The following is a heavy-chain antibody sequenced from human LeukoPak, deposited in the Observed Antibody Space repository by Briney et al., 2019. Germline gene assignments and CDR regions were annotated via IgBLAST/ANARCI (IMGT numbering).Heavy chain of an antibody. CDR1: GGTFSSYA. CDR3: ARVVRGNSVFDY. J-gene: IGHJ4*02. D-gene: IGHD4-23*01. Sequence: SVKVSCKASGGTFSSYAISWVRQAPGQGLEWMGGIIPIFGTANYAQKFQGRVTITADESTSTAYMELSSLRSEDTAVYYRARVVRGNSVFDYWGQGTLVTVSS. V-gene: IGHV1-69*01. CDR2: IIPIFGTA.